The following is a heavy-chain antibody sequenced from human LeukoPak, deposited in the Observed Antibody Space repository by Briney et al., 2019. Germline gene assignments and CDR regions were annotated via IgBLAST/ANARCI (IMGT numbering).Heavy chain of an antibody. CDR1: GYTFTSYG. Sequence: ASVKVSCKASGYTFTSYGISWVRQAPGQGLEWMGWISAYNGNTNYAQKRQGRVTMTTDTSTSTAYMELRSLRSDDTAVYYCARDPPITMIVVPQNYYYYGMDVWGQGTTVTVSS. J-gene: IGHJ6*02. CDR3: ARDPPITMIVVPQNYYYYGMDV. CDR2: ISAYNGNT. D-gene: IGHD3-22*01. V-gene: IGHV1-18*01.